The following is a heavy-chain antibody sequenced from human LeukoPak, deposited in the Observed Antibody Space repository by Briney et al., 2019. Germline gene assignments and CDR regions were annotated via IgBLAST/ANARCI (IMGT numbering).Heavy chain of an antibody. J-gene: IGHJ3*02. D-gene: IGHD5-18*01. CDR1: GSSFPNYW. Sequence: GEPLQISFQGSGSSFPNYWIAWVRPIPGKGLEWMGLIYPADSDTRYSPSFQGQVPISADQSISTAYLQWSILKASDTAMYYCASRWIQAGFDIWGQGTMVTVSS. CDR2: IYPADSDT. CDR3: ASRWIQAGFDI. V-gene: IGHV5-51*01.